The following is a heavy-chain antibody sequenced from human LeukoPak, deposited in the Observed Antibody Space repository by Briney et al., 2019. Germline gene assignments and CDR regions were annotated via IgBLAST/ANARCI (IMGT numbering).Heavy chain of an antibody. CDR2: IYYSGST. J-gene: IGHJ2*01. V-gene: IGHV4-30-4*01. Sequence: SETLSLTCTVSGGSVSSGSYYWSWIRQPPGKGLEWIGYIYYSGSTYYNPSLKSRVTISVDTSKNQFSLKLSSVTAADTAVYCCARHRQPGRSWYFDLWGRGTLVTVSS. D-gene: IGHD1-1*01. CDR1: GGSVSSGSYY. CDR3: ARHRQPGRSWYFDL.